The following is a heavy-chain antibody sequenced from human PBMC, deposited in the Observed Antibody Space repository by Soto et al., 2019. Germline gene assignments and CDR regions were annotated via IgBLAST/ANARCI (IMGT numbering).Heavy chain of an antibody. J-gene: IGHJ3*02. D-gene: IGHD5-12*01. V-gene: IGHV1-69*06. CDR3: ARGIGLVRMATNRGLAAFDI. CDR2: IIPIFGTA. Sequence: SVKVACKASGGTFSSYAISWVRQAPGQGLEWMGGIIPIFGTANYAQKFQGRVTITADKSTSTAYMELSSLRSEDTAVYYCARGIGLVRMATNRGLAAFDIWGQGTMATVSS. CDR1: GGTFSSYA.